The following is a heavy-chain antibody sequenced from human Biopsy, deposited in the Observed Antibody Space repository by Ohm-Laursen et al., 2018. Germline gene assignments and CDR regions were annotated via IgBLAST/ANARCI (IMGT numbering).Heavy chain of an antibody. D-gene: IGHD2/OR15-2a*01. CDR1: GFTFSNSG. Sequence: SSLRLSCTASGFTFSNSGMHWVRQAPGKGLEWVAAISYDGSKTDYGDSVKGRLNISRDNSKNTLDLQMSSPRAEDTAVYFCAKDKGTFNFYYYGMDVWGQGTTVTVSS. CDR3: AKDKGTFNFYYYGMDV. CDR2: ISYDGSKT. J-gene: IGHJ6*02. V-gene: IGHV3-30*18.